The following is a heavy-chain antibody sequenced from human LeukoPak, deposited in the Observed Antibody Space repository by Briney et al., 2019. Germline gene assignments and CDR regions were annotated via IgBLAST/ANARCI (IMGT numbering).Heavy chain of an antibody. CDR1: GYTFTSYY. CDR3: ARADYYDSSGYIMGSFDY. V-gene: IGHV1-46*01. Sequence: GASVKVSCKASGYTFTSYYMHWVRQAPGQGLEWMGIINPSGGSTSYAQKFQGRVTMTRDTSTSTVYMELSSLRSEDTAVYYCARADYYDSSGYIMGSFDYWGQGTLVTVSS. J-gene: IGHJ4*02. D-gene: IGHD3-22*01. CDR2: INPSGGST.